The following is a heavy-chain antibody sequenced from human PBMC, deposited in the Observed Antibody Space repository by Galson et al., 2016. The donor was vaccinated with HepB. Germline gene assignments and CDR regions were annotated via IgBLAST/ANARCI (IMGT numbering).Heavy chain of an antibody. D-gene: IGHD2-2*01. Sequence: SLRLSCAASGFSFSSYAMHWVRQAPGQGLEWVAMISSDGSDEYYADSVKGRVSISRDTSKATLFLQMTSLKAEDTALYYCAKDAGSSVGYYYFDYWGQGTLVTVSS. CDR3: AKDAGSSVGYYYFDY. CDR2: ISSDGSDE. J-gene: IGHJ4*02. V-gene: IGHV3-30*18. CDR1: GFSFSSYA.